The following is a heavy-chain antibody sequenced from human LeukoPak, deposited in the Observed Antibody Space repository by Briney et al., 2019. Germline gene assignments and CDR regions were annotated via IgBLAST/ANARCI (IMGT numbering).Heavy chain of an antibody. J-gene: IGHJ4*02. CDR2: IYYSVSS. CDR3: ARGNSSGFR. Sequence: SETLSLTCTVSGDSISRGGYYRSWIRQHPGKGLEWIGYIYYSVSSYYNPSFMSRLTISVDTSKNQFSLKLSSVTAADTAVYYCARGNSSGFRWGQGTLVTVSS. D-gene: IGHD3-22*01. CDR1: GDSISRGGYY. V-gene: IGHV4-31*03.